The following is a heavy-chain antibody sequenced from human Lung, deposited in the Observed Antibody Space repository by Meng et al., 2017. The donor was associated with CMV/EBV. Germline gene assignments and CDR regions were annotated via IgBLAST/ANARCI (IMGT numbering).Heavy chain of an antibody. J-gene: IGHJ1*01. D-gene: IGHD6-19*01. CDR3: AVMGSAWFGRSDVRN. V-gene: IGHV3-20*03. Sequence: GGSLKIXXAASGFIFDNHGMTWVRQAPGKGLEWVSGINWNGDTIGYADSVKGRFTISRDNAKNSLYLQMNRLRAEDTALYYCAVMGSAWFGRSDVRNWGQGTLVTVSS. CDR2: INWNGDTI. CDR1: GFIFDNHG.